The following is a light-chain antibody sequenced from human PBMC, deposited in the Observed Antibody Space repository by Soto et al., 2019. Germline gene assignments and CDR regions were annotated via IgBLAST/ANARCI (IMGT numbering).Light chain of an antibody. Sequence: DIQMTQSPSTLSASVGDRVTITCRASQSISSWLAWYQQRPGKAPKVLIYKASNLESGVPSRFSGSGSGTEFTLTSSSLQPDDFATYYCQQYNSYPCTFGQGTKLEIK. CDR3: QQYNSYPCT. CDR1: QSISSW. V-gene: IGKV1-5*03. J-gene: IGKJ2*02. CDR2: KAS.